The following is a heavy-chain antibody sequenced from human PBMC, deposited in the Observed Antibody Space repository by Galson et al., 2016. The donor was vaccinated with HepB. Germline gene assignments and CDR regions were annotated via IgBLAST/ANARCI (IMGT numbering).Heavy chain of an antibody. CDR2: IDPSGDST. CDR3: ARDGRGRDDFWTGRLDS. Sequence: SVKVSCKASGYTFTSSYIHWVRQAPGQGLEWMGLIDPSGDSTTYTQRFQGRVTMSSDTSTSTVYMELSSLRSEDTAVYYCARDGRGRDDFWTGRLDSWGQGTLLTVSS. CDR1: GYTFTSSY. V-gene: IGHV1-46*01. J-gene: IGHJ4*02. D-gene: IGHD3/OR15-3a*01.